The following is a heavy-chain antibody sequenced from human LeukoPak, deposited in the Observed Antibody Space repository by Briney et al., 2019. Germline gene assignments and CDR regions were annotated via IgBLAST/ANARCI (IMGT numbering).Heavy chain of an antibody. CDR1: SGSISTYY. CDR3: ARVLAGDDAFDI. V-gene: IGHV4-59*13. Sequence: SETLSLTCSVSSGSISTYYWSWIRQPPGKGLEWIGYISYRGSTNYNPSLKSRVTISVDTSKNQFSLKLSSVTAADTAVYYCARVLAGDDAFDIWGQGTMVTVSS. CDR2: ISYRGST. J-gene: IGHJ3*02. D-gene: IGHD7-27*01.